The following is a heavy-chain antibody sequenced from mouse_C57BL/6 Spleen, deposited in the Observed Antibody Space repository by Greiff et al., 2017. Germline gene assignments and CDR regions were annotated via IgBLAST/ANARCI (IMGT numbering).Heavy chain of an antibody. V-gene: IGHV1-55*01. J-gene: IGHJ1*03. D-gene: IGHD1-1*01. CDR1: GYTFTSYW. CDR2: IYPGSGST. CDR3: AREVTTVVATNFDV. Sequence: VQLQQPGAELVKPGASVKMSCKASGYTFTSYWITWVKQRPGQGLEWIGDIYPGSGSTNYNEKFKSKATLTVDTSSSTAYMQLSSLTSEDSAVYYCAREVTTVVATNFDVWGTGTTVTVSS.